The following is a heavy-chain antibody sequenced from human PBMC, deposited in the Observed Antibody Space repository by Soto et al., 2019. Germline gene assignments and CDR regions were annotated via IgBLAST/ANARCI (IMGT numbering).Heavy chain of an antibody. CDR1: GFTFSDYW. J-gene: IGHJ6*03. CDR3: ARGGRFHYYYYYMDV. V-gene: IGHV3-7*01. Sequence: EVQLVESGGALVQPGGSLRLSCAASGFTFSDYWMSWVRQAPGKGLEWVASIKQDGSEKYYVDSVKGRFTISRDNAKNSLYLQMNSLSAEDTAVYFCARGGRFHYYYYYMDVWGKGTTVTVSS. CDR2: IKQDGSEK. D-gene: IGHD4-17*01.